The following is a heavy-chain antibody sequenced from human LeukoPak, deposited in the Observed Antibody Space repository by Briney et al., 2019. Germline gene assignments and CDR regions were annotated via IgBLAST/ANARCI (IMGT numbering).Heavy chain of an antibody. CDR2: IYHSGST. J-gene: IGHJ6*03. CDR3: ARGLEGYYYYYYMDV. D-gene: IGHD2-15*01. CDR1: GGSITSYY. V-gene: IGHV4-59*01. Sequence: SETLSLTCTVSGGSITSYYWSWIRQPPGKGLEWIGYIYHSGSTNHNPSLKSRVTMSVDTSKNQFSLKLSSVTAADTAVYYCARGLEGYYYYYYMDVWGKGTTVTVSS.